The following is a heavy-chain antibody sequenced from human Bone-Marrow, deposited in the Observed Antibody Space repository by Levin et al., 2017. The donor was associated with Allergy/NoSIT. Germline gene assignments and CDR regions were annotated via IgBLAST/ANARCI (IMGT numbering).Heavy chain of an antibody. D-gene: IGHD7-27*01. J-gene: IGHJ5*02. V-gene: IGHV3-21*01. CDR2: ISSSSSYI. Sequence: GGSLRLSCAASGFTFSPYSMNWVRQAPGKGLEWVSSISSSSSYIYYTDSVKGRFTISRDNAKNSLYLEMNSLRAEDTAVYYCACGHERGKWFDAWGQGTLVSVSS. CDR1: GFTFSPYS. CDR3: ACGHERGKWFDA.